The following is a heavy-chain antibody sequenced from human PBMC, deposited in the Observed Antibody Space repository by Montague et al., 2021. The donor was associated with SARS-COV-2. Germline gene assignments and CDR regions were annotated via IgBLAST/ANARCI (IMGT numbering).Heavy chain of an antibody. V-gene: IGHV4-31*03. CDR3: ARRRTTAGTWFFDY. CDR2: IFYTGTP. Sequence: SLSLICTVSGGSVSSGGYYWTWIRQHPVRGLEWLAYIFYTGTPYYTSSLKSRLSISMDSSKNQFSLDLSSVTAADTAVYYCARRRTTAGTWFFDYWGQGTLVTVSS. D-gene: IGHD6-13*01. CDR1: GGSVSSGGYY. J-gene: IGHJ4*02.